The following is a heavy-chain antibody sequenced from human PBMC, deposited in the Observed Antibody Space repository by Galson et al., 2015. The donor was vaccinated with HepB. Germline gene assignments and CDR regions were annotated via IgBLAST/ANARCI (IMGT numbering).Heavy chain of an antibody. D-gene: IGHD4-17*01. CDR1: GFTFSSYA. Sequence: SLRLSCAASGFTFSSYAMHWVRQAPGKGLEWVAVISYDGSNKYYADSVKGRFTISRDNSKNTLYLQMNSLRAEDTAVYYCAREGEMDYGENDAFDIWGQGTMVTVSS. V-gene: IGHV3-30*04. CDR3: AREGEMDYGENDAFDI. J-gene: IGHJ3*02. CDR2: ISYDGSNK.